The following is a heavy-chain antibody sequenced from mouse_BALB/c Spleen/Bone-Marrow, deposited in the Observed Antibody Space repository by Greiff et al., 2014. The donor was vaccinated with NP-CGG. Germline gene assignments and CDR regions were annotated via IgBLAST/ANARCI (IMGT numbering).Heavy chain of an antibody. CDR3: ARGWLLRHYFDY. Sequence: LKESGPDLVKPGASVKISCKTSGYTFTEYTMHWVKQSHVKSLEWIGGINPNNGGTSYSQKFKGKATWTVDKSSSTAYMELRSLTSEDSAVYYCARGWLLRHYFDYWGQGTTLTVSS. CDR1: GYTFTEYT. CDR2: INPNNGGT. D-gene: IGHD2-3*01. J-gene: IGHJ2*01. V-gene: IGHV1-18*01.